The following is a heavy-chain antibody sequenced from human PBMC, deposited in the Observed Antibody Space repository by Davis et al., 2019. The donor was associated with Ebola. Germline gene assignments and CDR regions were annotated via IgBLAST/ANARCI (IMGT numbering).Heavy chain of an antibody. J-gene: IGHJ4*02. D-gene: IGHD2-21*02. CDR1: GFTFSSYS. CDR3: TRLGLAYCGGDCYSGDY. Sequence: PGGSLRLSCAASGFTFSSYSMNWVRQAPGKGLEWVGFIRSKAYGGTTEYAASVKGRFTISRDDSKSIAYLQMNSLKTEDTAVYYCTRLGLAYCGGDCYSGDYWGQGTLVTVSS. CDR2: IRSKAYGGTT. V-gene: IGHV3-49*04.